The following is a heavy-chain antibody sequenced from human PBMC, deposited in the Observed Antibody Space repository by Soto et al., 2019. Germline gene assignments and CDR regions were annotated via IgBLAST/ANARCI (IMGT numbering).Heavy chain of an antibody. Sequence: SVKVSCKASGGTFSSYAISWVRQAPGQGLEWMGGIIPIFGTANYAQKLQGRVTITADESTSTAYMELSSLRSEDTAVYYCARVNLYYDFWSGFYPLNPSSYYFYGMDVWGQGTTVTVSS. J-gene: IGHJ6*02. CDR2: IIPIFGTA. D-gene: IGHD3-3*01. CDR3: ARVNLYYDFWSGFYPLNPSSYYFYGMDV. V-gene: IGHV1-69*13. CDR1: GGTFSSYA.